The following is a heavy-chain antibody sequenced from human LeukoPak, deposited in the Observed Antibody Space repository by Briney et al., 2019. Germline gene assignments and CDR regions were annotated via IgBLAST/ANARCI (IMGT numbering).Heavy chain of an antibody. V-gene: IGHV3-30*04. Sequence: GRSLRLSCAPSGFTFDTSAMHWVRQAPGKGLEWVALISYDGGNIYYGDSVKGRFTISRDNHNKMLYLQMNSLRPEDTAVYYCARDPPFRTGWSQNFFDTWGQGTLVIVSS. CDR1: GFTFDTSA. CDR3: ARDPPFRTGWSQNFFDT. CDR2: ISYDGGNI. D-gene: IGHD6-19*01. J-gene: IGHJ4*02.